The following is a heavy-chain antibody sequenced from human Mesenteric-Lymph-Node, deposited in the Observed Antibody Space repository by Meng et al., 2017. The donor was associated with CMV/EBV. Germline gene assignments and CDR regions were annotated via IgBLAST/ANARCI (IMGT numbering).Heavy chain of an antibody. CDR3: ARGSSYDILTGYFDY. CDR1: GGSFSGYY. D-gene: IGHD3-9*01. V-gene: IGHV4-34*01. J-gene: IGHJ4*02. CDR2: INHSGST. Sequence: QWGPGLLKPSETRSVTCAVYGGSFSGYYWNWIRQSPEKGLEWIGEINHSGSTTYNPSFTSRIIISVDTSTNQISLNMSSVTAADTAVYYCARGSSYDILTGYFDYWGQGALVTVSS.